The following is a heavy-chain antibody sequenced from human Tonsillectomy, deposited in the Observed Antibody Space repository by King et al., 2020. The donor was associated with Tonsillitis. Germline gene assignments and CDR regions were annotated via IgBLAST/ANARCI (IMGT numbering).Heavy chain of an antibody. V-gene: IGHV1-2*02. CDR1: GYTFTGYY. J-gene: IGHJ4*02. CDR3: ARDVLEYDFWRGSGSYFDY. Sequence: QLVQSGADVKKPGASVKVSCKASGYTFTGYYMHWVRQAPGQGLEWMGWINPNSGGTNYAQKFQGRVTMTRDTSISTAYMELSRLRSDDTAVYYCARDVLEYDFWRGSGSYFDYWGQGTLVTVSS. D-gene: IGHD3-3*01. CDR2: INPNSGGT.